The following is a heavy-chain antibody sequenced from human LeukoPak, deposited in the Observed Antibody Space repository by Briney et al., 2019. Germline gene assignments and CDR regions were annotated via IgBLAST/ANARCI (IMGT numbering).Heavy chain of an antibody. Sequence: GGSLRLSCAASGLTFDDYAMHWVRQAPGKGLEWVSGISWNSGSIGYADSVKGRFTISRDNAKNSLYLQMNSLRAEDMALYYCARTFYYYYYMDVWGKGTTVTVSS. CDR2: ISWNSGSI. J-gene: IGHJ6*03. CDR1: GLTFDDYA. CDR3: ARTFYYYYYMDV. V-gene: IGHV3-9*03. D-gene: IGHD2-2*01.